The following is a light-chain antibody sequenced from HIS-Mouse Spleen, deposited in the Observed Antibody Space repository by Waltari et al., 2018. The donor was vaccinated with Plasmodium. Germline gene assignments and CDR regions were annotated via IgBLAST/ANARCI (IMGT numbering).Light chain of an antibody. CDR2: DAS. CDR3: QQYDNLPLT. V-gene: IGKV1-33*01. Sequence: DIQMTQSPSSLSASVGDRVTITCQASQDLSNYLNWYQQKPGKAPKLLIYDASNFETGVPSRFSGSGSGTDFTFTISSLQPEDIATYYCQQYDNLPLTFGGGTKVEIK. CDR1: QDLSNY. J-gene: IGKJ4*01.